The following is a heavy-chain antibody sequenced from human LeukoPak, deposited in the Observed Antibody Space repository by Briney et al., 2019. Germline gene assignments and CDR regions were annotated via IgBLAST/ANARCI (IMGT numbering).Heavy chain of an antibody. D-gene: IGHD5-24*01. CDR1: GFTFSSYG. V-gene: IGHV3-33*06. CDR3: AKGQSEENPDDAFDI. J-gene: IGHJ3*02. CDR2: IWYDGSNK. Sequence: GSLRLSCAASGFTFSSYGMHWVRQAPDKGLEWVAVIWYDGSNKYYADSVKGRFTISRDNSKSTLYLQMNSLRAEDTAVYYCAKGQSEENPDDAFDIWGQGTMVTVSS.